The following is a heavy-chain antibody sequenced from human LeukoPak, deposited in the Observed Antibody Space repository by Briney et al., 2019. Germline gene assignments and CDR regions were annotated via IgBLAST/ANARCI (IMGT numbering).Heavy chain of an antibody. V-gene: IGHV3-7*03. CDR2: IKQDGSEK. J-gene: IGHJ5*02. D-gene: IGHD5-18*01. CDR3: ARDLGGYGYPNWFDP. Sequence: LPGGSLRLSCAASGFTFSSYWMSWVRQAPGKGLEWVANIKQDGSEKYYVDSVKGRFTISRDNAKNSLYLQMNSLRAEDTAVYYCARDLGGYGYPNWFDPWGQGTLVTVSS. CDR1: GFTFSSYW.